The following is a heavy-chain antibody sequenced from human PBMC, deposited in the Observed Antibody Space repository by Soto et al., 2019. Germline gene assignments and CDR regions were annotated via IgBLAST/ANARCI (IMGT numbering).Heavy chain of an antibody. V-gene: IGHV1-69*13. CDR3: ARDLFSGSGSYF. D-gene: IGHD1-26*01. CDR2: IIPIFGTA. Sequence: SVKVSCKASGGTFSSYAISWVRQAPGQGLEWMGGIIPIFGTANYAQKFQGRVTITADESTSTAYMELSSLRSEDTAVYYCARDLFSGSGSYFWGQGTLVTVSS. CDR1: GGTFSSYA. J-gene: IGHJ4*02.